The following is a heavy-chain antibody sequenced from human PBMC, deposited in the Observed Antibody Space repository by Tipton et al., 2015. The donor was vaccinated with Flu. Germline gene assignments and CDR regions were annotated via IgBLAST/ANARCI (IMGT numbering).Heavy chain of an antibody. J-gene: IGHJ4*02. V-gene: IGHV1-2*02. CDR3: SPLWGSNYFDF. CDR2: INPNTGNP. CDR1: GYTFTDLY. D-gene: IGHD2-21*01. Sequence: QVQLVQSGAEVKKPGASVKVSCKASGYTFTDLYMHWVRQAPGQGLEWMGWINPNTGNPTYAQRFQGRLTLTRDTSISTAYMELSSLRSDDTAFYYCSPLWGSNYFDFWGQGTLVTVSS.